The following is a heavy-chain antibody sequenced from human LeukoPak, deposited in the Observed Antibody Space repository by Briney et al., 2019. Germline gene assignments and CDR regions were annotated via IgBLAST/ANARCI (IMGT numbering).Heavy chain of an antibody. CDR1: GGSISSSGYY. CDR3: ARHIVGATMRIDY. CDR2: IYYSGST. V-gene: IGHV4-39*01. Sequence: SQTLSLTCTVSGGSISSSGYYWSWIRQHPGKGLEWIGYIYYSGSTYYNPSLKSRVTMSVDTSKNQFSLKLSSVTAADTAVYYCARHIVGATMRIDYWGQGTLVTVSS. D-gene: IGHD1-26*01. J-gene: IGHJ4*02.